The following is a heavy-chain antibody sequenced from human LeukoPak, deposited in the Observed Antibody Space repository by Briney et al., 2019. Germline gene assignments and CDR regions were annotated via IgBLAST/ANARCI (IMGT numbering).Heavy chain of an antibody. V-gene: IGHV3-23*01. D-gene: IGHD3-22*01. CDR2: ISGSGGST. J-gene: IGHJ4*02. CDR3: AKEFSGYLNYFDY. Sequence: GGSLRLSCAASGFTFSNYWMSWVRQTPGKGLEWVSAISGSGGSTYYPDSVKGRFTISRDNSKNTLYLQMNSLRAEDTAVYYCAKEFSGYLNYFDYWGQGTLVTVSS. CDR1: GFTFSNYW.